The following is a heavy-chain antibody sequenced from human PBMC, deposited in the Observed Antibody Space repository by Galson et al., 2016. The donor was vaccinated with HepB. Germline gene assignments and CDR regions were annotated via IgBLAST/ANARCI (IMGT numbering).Heavy chain of an antibody. D-gene: IGHD2-2*01. CDR2: IWHDGSNK. Sequence: LRLSCAASGFTISSYGIHWVRQVPGKALEWVALIWHDGSNKFYADSVKGRFTTSRDNSKNTLYLQMNSLTVEDTAVYYCARDRFCSNTRCYGWLDPWGQGTLVTVSA. CDR1: GFTISSYG. CDR3: ARDRFCSNTRCYGWLDP. J-gene: IGHJ5*02. V-gene: IGHV3-33*08.